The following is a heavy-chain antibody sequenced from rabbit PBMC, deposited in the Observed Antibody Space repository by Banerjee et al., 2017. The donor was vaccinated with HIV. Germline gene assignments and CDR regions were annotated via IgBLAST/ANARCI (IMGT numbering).Heavy chain of an antibody. CDR3: ARDLAGVIGWNFNL. CDR1: GFDFSSSYW. V-gene: IGHV1S45*01. CDR2: IYAGSSGNT. Sequence: QEQLEESGGDLVKPGASLTLTCTASGFDFSSSYWICWVRQAPGKGLEWIACIYAGSSGNTVYASWAKGRFTISKTSSTTVTLQMTSLTAADTATYFCARDLAGVIGWNFNLWGPGTLVTVS. D-gene: IGHD4-1*01. J-gene: IGHJ4*01.